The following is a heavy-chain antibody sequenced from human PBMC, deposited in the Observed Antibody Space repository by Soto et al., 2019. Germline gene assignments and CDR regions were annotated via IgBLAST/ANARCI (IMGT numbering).Heavy chain of an antibody. CDR2: ITGTSAFT. CDR3: ARDNLAFQGAFDL. V-gene: IGHV3-21*01. Sequence: GGSLRLSCAASGFVFSDFQFNWVRQAPGGGLEWLSSITGTSAFTEYAESIEGRFTISRDNPNKLLFLHMDNLRPEDTAVYYCARDNLAFQGAFDLWGQGTLVTVSA. J-gene: IGHJ4*02. CDR1: GFVFSDFQ. D-gene: IGHD3-16*01.